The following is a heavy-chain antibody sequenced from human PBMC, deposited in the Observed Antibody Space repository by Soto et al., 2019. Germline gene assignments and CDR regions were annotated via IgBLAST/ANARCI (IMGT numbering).Heavy chain of an antibody. J-gene: IGHJ6*02. Sequence: QVQLQESGPGLVKPSQTLSLTCTVSGASISSGGYYWTWIRQHPGKGLEWIGYIYYSGSTDYNPSLKSRVTISIDTSKNQLSLKLSSVTAADTAVYYCARGDTREYYYGMDVWGQGTTVTVSS. V-gene: IGHV4-31*03. CDR1: GASISSGGYY. CDR3: ARGDTREYYYGMDV. CDR2: IYYSGST. D-gene: IGHD5-18*01.